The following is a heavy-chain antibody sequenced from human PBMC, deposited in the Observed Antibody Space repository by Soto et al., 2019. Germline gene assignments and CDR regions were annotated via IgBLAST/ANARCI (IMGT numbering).Heavy chain of an antibody. V-gene: IGHV1-69*13. CDR2: IIPIFGTA. CDR1: GGTFSSYA. Sequence: ASVKVSCKASGGTFSSYAISWVRQAPGQGLEWMGGIIPIFGTANYAQKFQGRVTITADESTSTAYMELSSLRSEDTAVYYCARGLSIAAAGDHNFDYWGLGTLVTVSS. J-gene: IGHJ4*02. CDR3: ARGLSIAAAGDHNFDY. D-gene: IGHD6-13*01.